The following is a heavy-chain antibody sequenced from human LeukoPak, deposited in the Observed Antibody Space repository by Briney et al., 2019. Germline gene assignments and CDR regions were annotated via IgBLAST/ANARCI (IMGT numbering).Heavy chain of an antibody. CDR2: IKQDGSEK. J-gene: IGHJ5*02. CDR3: ARDPGGALFGWFDP. V-gene: IGHV3-7*01. CDR1: GFTFSSYW. Sequence: GGSLRLSCAASGFTFSSYWMSWVRQAPGKGLEWVANIKQDGSEKYYVDSLKCRFTISRDNAKNSLYLQMNSLRAEDTAVYYCARDPGGALFGWFDPWGQGTLVTVSS. D-gene: IGHD2-21*01.